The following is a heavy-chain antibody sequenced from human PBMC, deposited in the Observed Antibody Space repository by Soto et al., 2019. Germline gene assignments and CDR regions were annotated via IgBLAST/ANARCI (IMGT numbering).Heavy chain of an antibody. Sequence: QVQLVESGGGVVQPGTSLRLSCATSGFTLSSYGMHWVRQAPGKGLEWVAGIWYDGSRKFYGDSVKGRFTVSRDNPNNMVYLQMNSLRGEDTAVYYCAREEGYGLGSTPFDVWGQGTMLTVSS. D-gene: IGHD3-10*01. J-gene: IGHJ3*01. CDR1: GFTLSSYG. CDR3: AREEGYGLGSTPFDV. CDR2: IWYDGSRK. V-gene: IGHV3-33*01.